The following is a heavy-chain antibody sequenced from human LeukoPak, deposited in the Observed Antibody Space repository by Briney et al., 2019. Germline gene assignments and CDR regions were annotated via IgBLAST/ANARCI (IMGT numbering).Heavy chain of an antibody. J-gene: IGHJ4*02. D-gene: IGHD3-16*01. CDR3: ARDYVRSQVNLGLGFGY. CDR2: INAGNGNT. CDR1: GYTFTRYA. V-gene: IGHV1-3*01. Sequence: ASVKVSCKASGYTFTRYAMRWVRQAPGQRLEWMGWINAGNGNTKYSQKFQGRVTITRDTSASTAYMELSSLRSEDTAVYYCARDYVRSQVNLGLGFGYWGQGTLVTVSS.